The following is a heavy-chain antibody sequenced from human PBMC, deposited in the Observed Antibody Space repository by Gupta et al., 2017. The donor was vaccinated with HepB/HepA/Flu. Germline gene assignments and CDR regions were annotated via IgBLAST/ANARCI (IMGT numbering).Heavy chain of an antibody. D-gene: IGHD1/OR15-1a*01. CDR2: VSSSNNYI. J-gene: IGHJ4*02. CDR3: ARHAPNNWHTFDY. CDR1: GFPFSSYS. Sequence: EVQLVESGGGLVKPGGSLRLSCAASGFPFSSYSMNWVRQAPGKGLEWVSSVSSSNNYIYYADSVKGRFTISRDNAKSSLYLQMNSLRAEDTAVYYCARHAPNNWHTFDYWGQGTLVTVSS. V-gene: IGHV3-21*01.